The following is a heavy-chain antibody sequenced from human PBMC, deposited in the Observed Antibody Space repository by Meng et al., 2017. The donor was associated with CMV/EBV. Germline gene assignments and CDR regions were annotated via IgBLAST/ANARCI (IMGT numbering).Heavy chain of an antibody. D-gene: IGHD2-2*01. CDR3: ARDLMNCSSTSCANWFDP. CDR1: GGSISSYY. V-gene: IGHV4-4*07. CDR2: IYTSGST. Sequence: QVPPQESGPRLVKPSETLSLTCTVSGGSISSYYWSWIRQPAGKGLEWIGRIYTSGSTNYNPSLKSRVTMSVDTSKNQFSLKLSSVTAADTAVYYCARDLMNCSSTSCANWFDPWGQGTLVTVSS. J-gene: IGHJ5*02.